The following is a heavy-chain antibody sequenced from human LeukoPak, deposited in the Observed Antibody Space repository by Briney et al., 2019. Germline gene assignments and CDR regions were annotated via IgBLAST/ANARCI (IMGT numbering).Heavy chain of an antibody. Sequence: PSETLSLTCTVSGGSISRYYWSWIRQPPGTGLEWIGYIYYTGRADYNPSLKSRVSMSVDTSKNQFSLRVNSMTAADTAVYYCARRDFWSGAPTDWGQGTLVTVSS. CDR2: IYYTGRA. CDR1: GGSISRYY. V-gene: IGHV4-59*01. J-gene: IGHJ4*02. D-gene: IGHD3-3*01. CDR3: ARRDFWSGAPTD.